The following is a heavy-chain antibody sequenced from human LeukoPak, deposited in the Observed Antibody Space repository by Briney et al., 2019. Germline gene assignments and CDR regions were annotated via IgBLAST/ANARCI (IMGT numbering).Heavy chain of an antibody. D-gene: IGHD6-19*01. CDR2: ISYSGST. Sequence: PSETLSLTCTVSGDSISSYYWSWIRQPPGKGLEWIGYISYSGSTNYNPSLKSRVTISIDTSKNQFSLWLSSVTAADTAVYYCARDSSGWSPLFDYWGQGTLVTVSS. CDR1: GDSISSYY. J-gene: IGHJ4*02. CDR3: ARDSSGWSPLFDY. V-gene: IGHV4-59*01.